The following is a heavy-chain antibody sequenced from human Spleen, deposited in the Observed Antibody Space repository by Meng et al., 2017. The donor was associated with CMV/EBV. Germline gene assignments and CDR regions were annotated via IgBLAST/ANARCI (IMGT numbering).Heavy chain of an antibody. V-gene: IGHV4-31*03. D-gene: IGHD3-22*01. CDR1: GGSISSGTYY. J-gene: IGHJ5*02. Sequence: DPATLKPSQPLSPTCTVSGGSISSGTYYWGWIRQLPGKGLEWIAYIHYSGSTYYSPSLKSRVTISVDTSRNQLSLKLSSMTAADTAVYYCARYVFDSSSLYSNWFDPWGQGTLVTVSS. CDR2: IHYSGST. CDR3: ARYVFDSSSLYSNWFDP.